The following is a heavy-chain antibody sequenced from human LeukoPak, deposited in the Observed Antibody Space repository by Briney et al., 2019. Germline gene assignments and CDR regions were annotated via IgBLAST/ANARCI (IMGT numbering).Heavy chain of an antibody. V-gene: IGHV3-53*01. CDR3: ASGKETSMAQGY. CDR1: GFTVSSNY. D-gene: IGHD5-18*01. J-gene: IGHJ4*02. Sequence: GGSLRLSCAVSGFTVSSNYMTGVRQAPGKGLEWVSVIYSGGSIYYADSVKGRFTISRDISKNTVDLQLNSLRAEDTAVYYCASGKETSMAQGYWGQGTLVTVSS. CDR2: IYSGGSI.